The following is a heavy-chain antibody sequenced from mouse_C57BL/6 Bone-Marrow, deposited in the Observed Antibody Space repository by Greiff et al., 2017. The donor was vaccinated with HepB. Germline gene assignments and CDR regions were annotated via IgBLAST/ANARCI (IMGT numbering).Heavy chain of an antibody. CDR2: IRNKANGYTT. CDR3: ARYIYYYGSSYWYFDV. V-gene: IGHV7-3*01. J-gene: IGHJ1*03. CDR1: GFTFTDYY. D-gene: IGHD1-1*01. Sequence: EVKLVESGGGLVQPGGSLSLSCAASGFTFTDYYMSWVRQPPGKALEWLGFIRNKANGYTTEYSASVKGRFTISRDNSQSILYLQMNALRAEDSATYYCARYIYYYGSSYWYFDVWGTGTTVTVSS.